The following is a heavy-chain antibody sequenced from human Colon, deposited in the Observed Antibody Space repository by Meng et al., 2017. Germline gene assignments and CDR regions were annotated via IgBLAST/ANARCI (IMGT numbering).Heavy chain of an antibody. D-gene: IGHD6-6*01. CDR2: IYYSGST. Sequence: SETLSLTCTVSGDSITSYYWSWIRQLPGKGLEWIAWIYYSGSTNYNPSLKSRVTISMDTSKHQFPLNLTSVTTADTAVYYCARGGASSKWLDPWGQGILVTVSS. CDR3: ARGGASSKWLDP. J-gene: IGHJ5*02. CDR1: GDSITSYY. V-gene: IGHV4-59*01.